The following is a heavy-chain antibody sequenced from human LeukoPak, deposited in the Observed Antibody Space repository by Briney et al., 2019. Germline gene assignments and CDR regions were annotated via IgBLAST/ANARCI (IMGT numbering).Heavy chain of an antibody. CDR2: ITHDGTDI. Sequence: PGGSLRLSCAASGFTVSNYVMHWVRQAPGEGLVWVSRITHDGTDISYADSVKGRSTISRDNAKNTLYLQMNSLRAEDTAVYYCARVLVGATNGYFDYWGQGTLVTVSS. CDR1: GFTVSNYV. D-gene: IGHD1-26*01. CDR3: ARVLVGATNGYFDY. V-gene: IGHV3-74*01. J-gene: IGHJ4*02.